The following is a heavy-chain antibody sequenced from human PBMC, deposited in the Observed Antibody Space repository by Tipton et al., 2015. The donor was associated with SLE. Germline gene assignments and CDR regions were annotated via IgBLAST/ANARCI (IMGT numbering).Heavy chain of an antibody. CDR2: IYYSGST. CDR1: GGSISSSSYY. CDR3: VRERKYVVRFRELVAPDL. V-gene: IGHV4-39*07. Sequence: TLSLTCTVSGGSISSSSYYWGWIRQPPGKGLEWIGSIYYSGSTYYNPSLKSRVTISVATSKNQFSLKLSSVTAADTAMYYCVRERKYVVRFRELVAPDLWGQGTAITVSS. J-gene: IGHJ3*01. D-gene: IGHD1-26*01.